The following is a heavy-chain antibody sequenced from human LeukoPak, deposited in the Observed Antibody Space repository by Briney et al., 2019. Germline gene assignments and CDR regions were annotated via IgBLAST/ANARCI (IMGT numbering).Heavy chain of an antibody. J-gene: IGHJ4*02. CDR1: GFTFSTYA. Sequence: PGGSLRLFCAASGFTFSTYAMYWVRHAPGKGRVWVAFIWPDGSKKYYADTVKGRFAISRENSKDTVYLQMNDLRPEYTALYFCAKISSSAESNFDYGGQGTRLTVAS. CDR3: AKISSSAESNFDY. V-gene: IGHV3-30*02. D-gene: IGHD6-25*01. CDR2: IWPDGSKK.